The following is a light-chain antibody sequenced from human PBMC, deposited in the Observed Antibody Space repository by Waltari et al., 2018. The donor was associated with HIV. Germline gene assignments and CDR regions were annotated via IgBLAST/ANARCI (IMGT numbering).Light chain of an antibody. J-gene: IGKJ4*01. CDR2: GAS. CDR3: HQYNKWPRGT. Sequence: VMTQSPATVSVSPGGRATLSCRASQGVGSYLAWYQQKPGQAPRLLIYGASTRATGIPTRFSGSGSGTEFTLTISSLKSEDFAVYYCHQYNKWPRGTFGGGTKVEV. V-gene: IGKV3-15*01. CDR1: QGVGSY.